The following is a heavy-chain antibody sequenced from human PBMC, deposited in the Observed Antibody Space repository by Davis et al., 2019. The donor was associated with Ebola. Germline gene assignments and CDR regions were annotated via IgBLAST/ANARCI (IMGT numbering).Heavy chain of an antibody. D-gene: IGHD7-27*01. V-gene: IGHV4-30-4*07. CDR1: GSITAGGYS. CDR3: ARNLVTGLSFDAFDF. CDR2: IYYSGTR. J-gene: IGHJ3*01. Sequence: MPSETLSLTCTVSGSITAGGYSWSWIRQPPGKRLEWLGYIYYSGTRSYNPSFRGRLTMSVDTSNNRFSLTLASVTAADTAIYYCARNLVTGLSFDAFDFWGQGTLFTVSS.